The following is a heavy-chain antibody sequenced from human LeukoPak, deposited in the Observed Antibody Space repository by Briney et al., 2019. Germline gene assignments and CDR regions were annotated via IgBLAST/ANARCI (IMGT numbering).Heavy chain of an antibody. D-gene: IGHD3-3*01. CDR2: IYYSGST. J-gene: IGHJ3*02. CDR3: ARVASGYDVFDI. Sequence: PSETLSLTCAVYGGSFSGYYWSWIRQPPGKGLGWIGYIYYSGSTNYNPSLKSRVTISVDTSKNQFSLKLSSVTAADTAVFYCARVASGYDVFDIWGQGTMVTVSS. CDR1: GGSFSGYY. V-gene: IGHV4-59*01.